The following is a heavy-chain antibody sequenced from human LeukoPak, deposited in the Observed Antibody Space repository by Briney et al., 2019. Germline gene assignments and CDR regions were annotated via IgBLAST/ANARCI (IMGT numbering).Heavy chain of an antibody. Sequence: SETLSPTCTVSGGSISNSNSYWGWFRQPPGKGLEWIGSIYYTGTTNYNPSLKSRVTISVDTSKNQLSLKLSSVTAADTAVYYCARRGYSSGWYDYWGQGTLVTVSS. V-gene: IGHV4-39*01. CDR2: IYYTGTT. J-gene: IGHJ4*02. D-gene: IGHD6-19*01. CDR1: GGSISNSNSY. CDR3: ARRGYSSGWYDY.